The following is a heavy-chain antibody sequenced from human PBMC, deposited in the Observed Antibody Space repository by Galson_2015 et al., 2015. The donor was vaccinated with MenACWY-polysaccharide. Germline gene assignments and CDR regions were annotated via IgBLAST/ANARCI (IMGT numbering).Heavy chain of an antibody. Sequence: SVKVSCKASGYTFNGYYMHWVRQAPGQGLEWMGWVDPRTGDTKYAQNFQGRVTMTRVTSTHTAYMELRRLRSDDTAVYYCASPDDTSGYYDDPFDIWGQGTMVTVSS. V-gene: IGHV1-2*02. CDR2: VDPRTGDT. CDR3: ASPDDTSGYYDDPFDI. CDR1: GYTFNGYY. D-gene: IGHD3-22*01. J-gene: IGHJ3*02.